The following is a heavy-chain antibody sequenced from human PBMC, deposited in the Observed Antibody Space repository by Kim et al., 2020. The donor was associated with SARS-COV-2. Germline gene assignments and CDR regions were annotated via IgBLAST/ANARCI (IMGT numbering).Heavy chain of an antibody. Sequence: EPLKGQLTICRDISKNTLFLQMNSLRAEDTAIYYCAKDGKGHGDYHWFDTWGQGTLVTVSS. D-gene: IGHD4-17*01. V-gene: IGHV3-23*01. CDR3: AKDGKGHGDYHWFDT. J-gene: IGHJ5*02.